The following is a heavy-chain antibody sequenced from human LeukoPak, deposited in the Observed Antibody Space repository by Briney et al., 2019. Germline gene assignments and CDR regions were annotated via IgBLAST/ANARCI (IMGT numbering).Heavy chain of an antibody. Sequence: SETLSLTCAVYGGSFSGYYWSWIRQPPGKGLEWIGEINHSGSTNYNPSLKSRVTISVDTSKNQFSLKLSSVTAADTAVYYCARRVAVAGTPWRYWGQGTLVTVSS. CDR3: ARRVAVAGTPWRY. J-gene: IGHJ4*02. V-gene: IGHV4-34*01. CDR2: INHSGST. CDR1: GGSFSGYY. D-gene: IGHD6-19*01.